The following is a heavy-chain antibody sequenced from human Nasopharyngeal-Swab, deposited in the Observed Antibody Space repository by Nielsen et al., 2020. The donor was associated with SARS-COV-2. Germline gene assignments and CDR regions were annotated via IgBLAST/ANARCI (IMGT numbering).Heavy chain of an antibody. J-gene: IGHJ4*02. CDR2: IDRDDDK. V-gene: IGHV2-70*11. Sequence: WIRQPPGKALEWLARIDRDDDKYYSTSLKTRLTISKDTSKNQVVLTMTNMDPVDTATYYCARMAGAGDGGDYWGQGTLVTVSS. CDR3: ARMAGAGDGGDY. D-gene: IGHD7-27*01.